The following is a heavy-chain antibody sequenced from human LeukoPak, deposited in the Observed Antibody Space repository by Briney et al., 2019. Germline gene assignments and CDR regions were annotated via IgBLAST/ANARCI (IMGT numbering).Heavy chain of an antibody. J-gene: IGHJ4*02. D-gene: IGHD6-19*01. Sequence: SETLSLTCTVSGGXINSGGYYWSWIRQHPGKGLEWIGYIYYSGNTYYNPSLKSRITISLDTSKNQFSLKLSSVTAADTAAYYCARGSSGWLRFDYWGQGTLVTVSS. CDR1: GGXINSGGYY. V-gene: IGHV4-31*03. CDR3: ARGSSGWLRFDY. CDR2: IYYSGNT.